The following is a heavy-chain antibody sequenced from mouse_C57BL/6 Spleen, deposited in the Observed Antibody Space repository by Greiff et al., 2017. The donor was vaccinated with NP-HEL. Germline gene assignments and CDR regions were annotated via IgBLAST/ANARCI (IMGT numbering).Heavy chain of an antibody. V-gene: IGHV1-75*01. J-gene: IGHJ1*03. CDR1: GYTFTDYY. CDR2: IFPGSGST. CDR3: ARSGPFITTVVDPYWYFEV. Sequence: QVQLQQSGPELVKPGASVKISCKASGYTFTDYYINWVKQRPGQGLEWIGWIFPGSGSTYYNEKFKGKATLTVDKSSSTAYMLLSSLTSEDSAVYFCARSGPFITTVVDPYWYFEVWGTGTTVTVSS. D-gene: IGHD1-1*01.